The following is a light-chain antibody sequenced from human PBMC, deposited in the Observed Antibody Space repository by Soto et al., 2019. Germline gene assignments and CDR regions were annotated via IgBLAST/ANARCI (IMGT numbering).Light chain of an antibody. V-gene: IGKV1-39*01. Sequence: DIQMTQSPSSLSASVGDRVTITCRASQSISSYLNWYQQKPGKAPKLLIYAASSLQSGVPSRFSGSGYGTDFTLTISSLQPEDFETYYCQQRYSTRWTVGQGTKVEIK. CDR2: AAS. J-gene: IGKJ1*01. CDR3: QQRYSTRWT. CDR1: QSISSY.